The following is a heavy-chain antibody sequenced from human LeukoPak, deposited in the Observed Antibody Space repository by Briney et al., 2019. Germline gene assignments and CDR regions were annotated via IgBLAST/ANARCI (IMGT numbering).Heavy chain of an antibody. CDR2: INPSGGST. CDR3: SAAGTDAFDI. Sequence: ASVKVSCKASGYTFTSYYMHWVRQAPGQGLEWMGIINPSGGSTSYAQKFQGRVTITRNTSISTAYMELSSLRSEDTAVYYCSAAGTDAFDIWGQGTMVTVSS. J-gene: IGHJ3*02. V-gene: IGHV1-46*01. CDR1: GYTFTSYY. D-gene: IGHD6-13*01.